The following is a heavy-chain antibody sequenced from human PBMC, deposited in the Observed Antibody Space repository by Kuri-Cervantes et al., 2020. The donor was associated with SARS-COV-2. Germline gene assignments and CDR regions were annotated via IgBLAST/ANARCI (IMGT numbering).Heavy chain of an antibody. CDR2: IYHSGST. D-gene: IGHD6-13*01. V-gene: IGHV4-38-2*02. J-gene: IGHJ4*02. Sequence: SETLSLTCTVSGYSISSGYYWGWIRQPPGKGLEWIGSIYHSGSTYYNPSLKSRVTISVDTSKNQFYLKLSSVTAADTAVYYCARVGRAGPFDYWGQGTLVTVSS. CDR3: ARVGRAGPFDY. CDR1: GYSISSGYY.